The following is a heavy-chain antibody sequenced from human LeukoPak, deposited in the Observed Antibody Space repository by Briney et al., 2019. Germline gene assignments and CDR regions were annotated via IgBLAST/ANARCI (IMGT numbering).Heavy chain of an antibody. D-gene: IGHD5-18*01. J-gene: IGHJ4*02. CDR2: FDPEDGET. CDR3: ATDPKPLSYGSQVDY. V-gene: IGHV1-24*01. Sequence: ASVKVSCKVSGYTLTELSMHWVRQAPGKGLEWIGGFDPEDGETIYAQKFQGRVTMTEDTSTDTAYMELSSLRSEDTAVYYCATDPKPLSYGSQVDYWGQGTLVTVSS. CDR1: GYTLTELS.